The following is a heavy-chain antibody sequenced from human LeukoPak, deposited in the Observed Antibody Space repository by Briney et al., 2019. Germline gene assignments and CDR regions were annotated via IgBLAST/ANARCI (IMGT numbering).Heavy chain of an antibody. CDR1: GFTFSNSA. Sequence: GGSLRLSCAASGFTFSNSAMTWVRQAPGKGLEWVSLISFSGESTFYAESVNGRFTIARDNSKDSLYLQMNSLRAEDTAIYYCAKDIQLSTWGLGTMVTVSS. D-gene: IGHD5-24*01. J-gene: IGHJ3*01. CDR3: AKDIQLST. V-gene: IGHV3-23*01. CDR2: ISFSGEST.